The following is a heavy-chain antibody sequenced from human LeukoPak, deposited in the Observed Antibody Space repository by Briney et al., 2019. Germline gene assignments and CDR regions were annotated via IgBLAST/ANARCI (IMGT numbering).Heavy chain of an antibody. J-gene: IGHJ3*02. CDR1: GLTFSSYG. Sequence: GISLRLPCAAPGLTFSSYGMHWVRQAPGNGLEGVAVIWYDGSNRYYEDYVKLRFTIYRDNSKNTLYLQMDSLRAEDRAVYYCVRGTPGSERAFDIWGQGTMVTVSS. D-gene: IGHD3-10*01. V-gene: IGHV3-33*08. CDR3: VRGTPGSERAFDI. CDR2: IWYDGSNR.